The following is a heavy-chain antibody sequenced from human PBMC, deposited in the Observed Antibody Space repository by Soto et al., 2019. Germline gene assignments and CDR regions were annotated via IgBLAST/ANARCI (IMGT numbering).Heavy chain of an antibody. CDR2: TYYKSKWYY. J-gene: IGHJ6*03. D-gene: IGHD1-1*01. CDR3: ARGSWDDVSGHYYMDV. V-gene: IGHV6-1*01. Sequence: SQTLSLTCDISGDSVSSNSAGWNWIRQTPSRGLEWLGGTYYKSKWYYTYAASVKSRITVSPDTSKNQFSLQLTSVTPEDTAVYYCARGSWDDVSGHYYMDVWDKGTTVTVSS. CDR1: GDSVSSNSAG.